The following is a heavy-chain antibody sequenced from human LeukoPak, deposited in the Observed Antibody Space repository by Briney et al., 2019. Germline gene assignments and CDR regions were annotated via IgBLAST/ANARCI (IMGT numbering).Heavy chain of an antibody. CDR1: GFTLGSHW. J-gene: IGHJ4*02. D-gene: IGHD6-13*01. CDR3: ARERQQIRYFDY. V-gene: IGHV3-7*03. CDR2: IGQDGSEF. Sequence: GGSLRLSCAASGFTLGSHWMTWVRQAPGEGLEFVANIGQDGSEFNYADSVRGRFTISRDNAKNSLYLQMNSLTAEDTALYYCARERQQIRYFDYWGQGTLVTVSS.